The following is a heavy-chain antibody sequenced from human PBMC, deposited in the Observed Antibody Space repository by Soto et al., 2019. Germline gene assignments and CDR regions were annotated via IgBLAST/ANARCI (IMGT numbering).Heavy chain of an antibody. V-gene: IGHV6-1*01. CDR3: AKGDNLGPKTGYAFDP. D-gene: IGHD5-12*01. J-gene: IGHJ5*02. Sequence: SQTLSLTCAISGDSVSSNTASSNWIRQSPPRGLEWLGRTYFRSKWYNDYAVSVKSRIIINPDTSNNQFSLQLNSVTPEDTAVYFCAKGDNLGPKTGYAFDPWGQGIMVTVSS. CDR1: GDSVSSNTAS. CDR2: TYFRSKWYN.